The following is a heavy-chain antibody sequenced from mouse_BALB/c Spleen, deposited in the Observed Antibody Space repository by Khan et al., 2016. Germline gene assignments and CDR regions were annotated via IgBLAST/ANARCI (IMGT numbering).Heavy chain of an antibody. CDR1: GFNIKDTY. V-gene: IGHV14-3*02. CDR2: IDPANDNT. D-gene: IGHD2-4*01. Sequence: VQLKQSGAELVKPGASVKLSCTASGFNIKDTYMHWMIQRPEQGLEWIGRIDPANDNTKYDPKFQGKATITAATSSNTAYLQLSSLTSEDTAVSYCARSYYDSWFVYWGQGTLVTVSA. J-gene: IGHJ3*01. CDR3: ARSYYDSWFVY.